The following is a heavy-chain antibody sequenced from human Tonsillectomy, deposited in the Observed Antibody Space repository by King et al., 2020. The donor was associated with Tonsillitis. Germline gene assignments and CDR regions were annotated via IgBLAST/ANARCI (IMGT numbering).Heavy chain of an antibody. J-gene: IGHJ4*02. D-gene: IGHD2-15*01. Sequence: VQLVESGSELKKPGASVTVSCKTSGYTFTTYPMSWVRQAPGQGLEWMGWISADTGNPTYAQGFTGRFVFSLDTSVTTAYLQITSLKAEDTAIYYCARVRYCNVGTCHNIDHWGQGTLVTVSS. CDR3: ARVRYCNVGTCHNIDH. V-gene: IGHV7-4-1*02. CDR1: GYTFTTYP. CDR2: ISADTGNP.